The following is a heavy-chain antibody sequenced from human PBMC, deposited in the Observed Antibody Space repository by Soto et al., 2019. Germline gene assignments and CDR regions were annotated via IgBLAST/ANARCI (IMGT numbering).Heavy chain of an antibody. Sequence: GGSLRLSCTVSGFAFNNYGINWVRQAPGKGLEWVSSISKSDYTYYSDSVKGRFAISRDNAKSSVSLQMNTLRVEDTAVYYCAREDSIIIPAVSDFWGQGTLVTSPQ. V-gene: IGHV3-21*01. CDR3: AREDSIIIPAVSDF. CDR1: GFAFNNYG. J-gene: IGHJ4*02. D-gene: IGHD2-2*01. CDR2: ISKSDYT.